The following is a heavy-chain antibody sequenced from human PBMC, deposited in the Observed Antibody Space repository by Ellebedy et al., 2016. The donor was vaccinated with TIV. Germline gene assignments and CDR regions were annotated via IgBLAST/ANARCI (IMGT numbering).Heavy chain of an antibody. CDR3: AKDREGYCSGGNCHYFDY. J-gene: IGHJ4*02. D-gene: IGHD2-15*01. CDR2: ISYDGSKK. V-gene: IGHV3-30*18. CDR1: EFIFTTYG. Sequence: GGSLRLSXAASEFIFTTYGMHWVRQAPGKGLEWVAVISYDGSKKLYADSVKGRFTISRDNSKSTVFLQMNSLRTEDTAVYYCAKDREGYCSGGNCHYFDYWGQGTLVTVSS.